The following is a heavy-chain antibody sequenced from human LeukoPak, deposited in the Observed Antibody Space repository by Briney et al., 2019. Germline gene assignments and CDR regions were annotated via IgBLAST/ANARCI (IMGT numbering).Heavy chain of an antibody. CDR1: GFTFSSYT. Sequence: GGSLRLSCAASGFTFSSYTMNWVRQAPGKGLEWVSSISSSSSYIYYPDSVKGRFTISRDNAKNSLYLQMNSLRADDTAVYYCAREWDGYNSDYYYGMDVWGQGTTVTVSS. J-gene: IGHJ6*02. D-gene: IGHD5-24*01. CDR3: AREWDGYNSDYYYGMDV. CDR2: ISSSSSYI. V-gene: IGHV3-21*04.